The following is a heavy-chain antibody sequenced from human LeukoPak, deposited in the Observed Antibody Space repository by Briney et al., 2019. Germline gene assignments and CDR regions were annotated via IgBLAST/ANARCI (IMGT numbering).Heavy chain of an antibody. J-gene: IGHJ4*02. Sequence: GGSLRLSCAASGFTFTHYAMTWVRQAPGKGLEWVSDISGYSDYTYYADSVKGRFTISRDNSKSTLYLQMNSLRADDTALYYCARGGFGTVTDYWGQGTLMTVSS. CDR3: ARGGFGTVTDY. CDR1: GFTFTHYA. D-gene: IGHD4-17*01. V-gene: IGHV3-23*01. CDR2: ISGYSDYT.